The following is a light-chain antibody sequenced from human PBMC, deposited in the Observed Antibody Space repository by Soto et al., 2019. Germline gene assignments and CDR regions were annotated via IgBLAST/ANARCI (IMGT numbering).Light chain of an antibody. J-gene: IGKJ2*01. CDR2: MAS. V-gene: IGKV1-5*03. Sequence: DVQMTQSPSALSAGVGDRVSITCRASQTITSWLAWYQQMPGKAPRLLISMASTLESGVPSRFSGSGSGTEFSLTIDNLQPEDFATYYCQQYNVYPYTFGQGTKLDMK. CDR1: QTITSW. CDR3: QQYNVYPYT.